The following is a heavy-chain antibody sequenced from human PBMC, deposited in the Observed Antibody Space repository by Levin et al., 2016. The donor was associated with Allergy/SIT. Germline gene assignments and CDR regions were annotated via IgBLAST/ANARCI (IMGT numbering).Heavy chain of an antibody. CDR3: ARVGIAAAGTAYDY. CDR2: INHSGST. Sequence: SETLSLTCAVYGGSFSGYYWSWIRQPPGKGLEWIGEINHSGSTNYNPSLKSRVTMSVDTSKNQFSLKLNSVTAADTAVYYCARVGIAAAGTAYDYWGQGTLVTVSS. D-gene: IGHD6-13*01. J-gene: IGHJ4*02. V-gene: IGHV4-34*01. CDR1: GGSFSGYY.